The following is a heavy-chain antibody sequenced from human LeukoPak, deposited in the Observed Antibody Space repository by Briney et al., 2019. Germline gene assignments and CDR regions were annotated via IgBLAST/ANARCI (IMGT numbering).Heavy chain of an antibody. D-gene: IGHD6-13*01. V-gene: IGHV4-59*12. CDR2: IYYSGST. Sequence: KPSETLSLTCTVSGGSISSYYWSWIRQPPGKGLEWIGYIYYSGSTNYNPSLKSRVTISVDTSKNQFSLKLSSVTAADTAVYYCARDTRQQLVPFDYWGQGTLVTVSS. CDR3: ARDTRQQLVPFDY. CDR1: GGSISSYY. J-gene: IGHJ4*02.